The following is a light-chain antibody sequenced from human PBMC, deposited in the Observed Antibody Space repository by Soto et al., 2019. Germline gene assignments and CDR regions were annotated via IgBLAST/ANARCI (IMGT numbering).Light chain of an antibody. CDR1: QSVSSY. Sequence: EIVLTQSPATLSLSPGERATLSCRASQSVSSYLAWYQQKPGQAPRLLIYDASNRATGIPARFSGSGSGTDVTLTISSLEPEDFALYYCQHRSNWRFTFGPGTKVDIK. CDR2: DAS. V-gene: IGKV3-11*01. CDR3: QHRSNWRFT. J-gene: IGKJ3*01.